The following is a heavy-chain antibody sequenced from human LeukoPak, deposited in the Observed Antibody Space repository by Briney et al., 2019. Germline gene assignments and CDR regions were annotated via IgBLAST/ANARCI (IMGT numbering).Heavy chain of an antibody. Sequence: SETLSLTCTVSGYSISSGYYWGWIRQPPGKGLEWIGSIYHSGSTYYNPSLKSRVTISVDTSKNQFSLKLSSVTAADTAVYYCARAMEWELLHPNYYYYGMDVWGQGTTVTVSS. CDR1: GYSISSGYY. CDR2: IYHSGST. D-gene: IGHD1-26*01. J-gene: IGHJ6*02. CDR3: ARAMEWELLHPNYYYYGMDV. V-gene: IGHV4-38-2*02.